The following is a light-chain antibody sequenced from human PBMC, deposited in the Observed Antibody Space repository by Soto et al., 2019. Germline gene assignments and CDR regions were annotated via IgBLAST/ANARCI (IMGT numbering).Light chain of an antibody. Sequence: QSALTQPASVSGSPGQSITISCTGTSSDVGGYNYVSWYQQHPGKAPKLMIYDVSNRPSGVSNRFSGSKSGNTASLTISGLQAEDEADYYCSSYTSSSTLDPYVFGTGTKLT. CDR1: SSDVGGYNY. CDR2: DVS. V-gene: IGLV2-14*01. CDR3: SSYTSSSTLDPYV. J-gene: IGLJ1*01.